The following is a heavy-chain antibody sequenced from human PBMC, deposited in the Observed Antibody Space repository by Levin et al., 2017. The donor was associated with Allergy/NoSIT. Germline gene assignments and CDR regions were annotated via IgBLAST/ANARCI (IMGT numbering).Heavy chain of an antibody. CDR1: GFTFGDFA. J-gene: IGHJ4*02. D-gene: IGHD3-22*01. V-gene: IGHV3-49*04. CDR2: IRSKGYGGTT. CDR3: TRDVSYYYDSNCYYYEGTFFDY. Sequence: GESLKISCTASGFTFGDFAMSWVRQAPGKGLEWVGCIRSKGYGGTTENAAAVTGRFTISREESKSIAELPMNSLKTENTGVYYCTRDVSYYYDSNCYYYEGTFFDYWGQGTLVTVSS.